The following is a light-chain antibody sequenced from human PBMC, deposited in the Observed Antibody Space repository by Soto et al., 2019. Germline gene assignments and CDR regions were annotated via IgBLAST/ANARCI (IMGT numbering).Light chain of an antibody. CDR2: GTS. CDR1: QYVSTTF. V-gene: IGKV3-20*01. J-gene: IGKJ4*01. CDR3: QQYGSSPLT. Sequence: EIVLTQSPGTLSLSPGERATLSCRASQYVSTTFFAWYQQKPGQAPRLLIYGTSNRATGIPDRFSGSGSGTDFTLTISRPEPEDFALYYCQQYGSSPLTFGGGTRMKI.